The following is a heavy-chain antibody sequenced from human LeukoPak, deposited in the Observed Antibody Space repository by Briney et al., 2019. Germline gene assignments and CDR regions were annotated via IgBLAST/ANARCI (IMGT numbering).Heavy chain of an antibody. J-gene: IGHJ4*02. CDR1: GFTFSNYA. V-gene: IGHV3-23*01. CDR3: AKWGDYDVLTGYYVPDY. CDR2: ILGSGGST. Sequence: GASLRLSCAASGFTFSNYAMSWVRQAPGKGLEWVSAILGSGGSTYYADSVKGRFTVSRDNSKSTLYLQMNSLRAEDTALYYCAKWGDYDVLTGYYVPDYWGQGTLVAVSS. D-gene: IGHD3-9*01.